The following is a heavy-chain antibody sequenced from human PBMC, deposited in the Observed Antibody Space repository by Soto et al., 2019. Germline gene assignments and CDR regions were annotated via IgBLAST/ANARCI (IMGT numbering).Heavy chain of an antibody. CDR1: GYSFTSYW. Sequence: GESLKISCKGSGYSFTSYWISWVRQMPGKGLEWMGRIDPSDSYTNYSPSFQGHATISADKSISTAYLQWSSLKASDTAMYYCARADIVLMLYGMDVWGQGTTVTVSS. CDR2: IDPSDSYT. V-gene: IGHV5-10-1*01. J-gene: IGHJ6*02. D-gene: IGHD2-8*01. CDR3: ARADIVLMLYGMDV.